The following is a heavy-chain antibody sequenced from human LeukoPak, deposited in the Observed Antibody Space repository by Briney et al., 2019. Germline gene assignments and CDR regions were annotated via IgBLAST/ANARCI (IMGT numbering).Heavy chain of an antibody. V-gene: IGHV3-74*01. Sequence: GGSLRLSCAASGFTFSSYWMHWVRQAPGKGLVWVSRINSDGSNTNYADSVKGRFTISRDNSKNTLYLQMNSLRAEDTAVYYCAKDVIWFGVGGAFDIWGQGTMVTVSS. CDR2: INSDGSNT. J-gene: IGHJ3*02. CDR3: AKDVIWFGVGGAFDI. CDR1: GFTFSSYW. D-gene: IGHD3-10*01.